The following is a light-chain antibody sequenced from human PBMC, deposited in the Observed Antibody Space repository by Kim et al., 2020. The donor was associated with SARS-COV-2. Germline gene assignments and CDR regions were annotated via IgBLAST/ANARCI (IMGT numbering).Light chain of an antibody. Sequence: SYELTQPPSVSVSPGQTASITRSGDKLGDKYACWYQQKPGQSPVLVIYQDTKRPSGIPERFSGSNSGNTATLTISGTQAMDEADYYCQAWDSRTYVVFGGGTQLTVL. CDR3: QAWDSRTYVV. CDR2: QDT. V-gene: IGLV3-1*01. J-gene: IGLJ2*01. CDR1: KLGDKY.